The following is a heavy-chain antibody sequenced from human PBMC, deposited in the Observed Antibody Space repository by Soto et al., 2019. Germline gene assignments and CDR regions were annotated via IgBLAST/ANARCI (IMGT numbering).Heavy chain of an antibody. J-gene: IGHJ5*02. Sequence: PSETLSLTCTVSGGSISSYYWSWIRQPPGKGLEWIGYIYYSGSTNYNPSLKSRVTISVDTSKNQFSLKLSSVTAADTAVYYCARDRLIAAAGTHWFDPWGQGTLVTVSS. D-gene: IGHD6-13*01. CDR3: ARDRLIAAAGTHWFDP. CDR1: GGSISSYY. CDR2: IYYSGST. V-gene: IGHV4-59*01.